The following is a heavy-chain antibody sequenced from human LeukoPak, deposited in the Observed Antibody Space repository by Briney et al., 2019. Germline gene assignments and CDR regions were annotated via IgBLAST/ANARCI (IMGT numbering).Heavy chain of an antibody. CDR3: ARDARAGYSLPLDY. V-gene: IGHV6-1*01. D-gene: IGHD2-15*01. Sequence: SQTLSLTCAISGDSISSNSVAWNWISQSPSRGLEWVVSTYYRSGSYSDSAVSVKGRINFNPDTSNNQLYLQLISVTPAYTAVYYCARDARAGYSLPLDYWGRGTVVTVSA. CDR2: TYYRSGSYS. CDR1: GDSISSNSVA. J-gene: IGHJ4*02.